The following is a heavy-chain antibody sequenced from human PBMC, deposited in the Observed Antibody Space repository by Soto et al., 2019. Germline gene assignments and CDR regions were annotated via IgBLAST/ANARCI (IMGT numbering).Heavy chain of an antibody. D-gene: IGHD6-13*01. Sequence: QVQLVQSGAEVKKPGASVKVSCKASGYTFTNYGITWVRQAPGQGLEWMGWISTYNGNTNYAQKLQGRVTMTIDTSTNTAYMERRSLRSDDTAVYYCARGGAAAGNYYYYGMDVWGQGTTVTVSS. J-gene: IGHJ6*02. CDR3: ARGGAAAGNYYYYGMDV. CDR1: GYTFTNYG. CDR2: ISTYNGNT. V-gene: IGHV1-18*01.